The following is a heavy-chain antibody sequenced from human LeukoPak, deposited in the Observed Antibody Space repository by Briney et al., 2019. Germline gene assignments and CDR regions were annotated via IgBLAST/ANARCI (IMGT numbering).Heavy chain of an antibody. D-gene: IGHD4-23*01. CDR3: ARGSCTTVVTGDAFDI. CDR2: ISYDGSNK. J-gene: IGHJ3*02. V-gene: IGHV3-30*04. CDR1: GFTFSSYA. Sequence: GGSLRLSCAASGFTFSSYAMHWVRQAPGKGLEWVAVISYDGSNKYYADSVKGRFTISRDNSKNTLYLQMNSLRAEDTAVYYCARGSCTTVVTGDAFDIWGQGTMVTVSS.